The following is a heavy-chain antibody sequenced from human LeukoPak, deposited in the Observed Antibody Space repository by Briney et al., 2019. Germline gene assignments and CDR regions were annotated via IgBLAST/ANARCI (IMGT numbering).Heavy chain of an antibody. V-gene: IGHV4-34*01. CDR3: ARGRFYSYGYWWFDP. Sequence: SETLSLTCALYGGSFSGYYWSWLRQPPGKGLEWIGEINHSGSTNYNPSLKSRVTISVDTSKNQFSLKLSSVTAADTAVYYCARGRFYSYGYWWFDPWGQGTLVTVSS. CDR1: GGSFSGYY. J-gene: IGHJ5*02. CDR2: INHSGST. D-gene: IGHD5-18*01.